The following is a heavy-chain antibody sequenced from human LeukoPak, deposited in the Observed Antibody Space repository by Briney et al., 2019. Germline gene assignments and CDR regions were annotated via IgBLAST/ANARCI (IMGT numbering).Heavy chain of an antibody. V-gene: IGHV5-51*01. CDR2: IYPGDSDT. Sequence: GASLKISWKGAGFSFTSYWIGWGRPMPGKGLEWMGIIYPGDSDTRNSPSFQGQVTISADKSISTAYLQWSSLKASDTAMYYCARHGILENWFDPWGQGTLVTVSS. D-gene: IGHD1-1*01. CDR3: ARHGILENWFDP. CDR1: GFSFTSYW. J-gene: IGHJ5*02.